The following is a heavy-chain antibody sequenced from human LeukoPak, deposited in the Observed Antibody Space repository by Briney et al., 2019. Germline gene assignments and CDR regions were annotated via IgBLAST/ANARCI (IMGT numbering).Heavy chain of an antibody. J-gene: IGHJ6*03. CDR2: IIPIFGTA. Sequence: SVKVSCKASGGTFSSYAISWVRQAPGQGLEWMGGIIPIFGTANYAQKFQGRVTITTDESTSTAYMELSSLRPEDTAVYYCATRDDSSGDYYYMDVWGKGTRSPSP. D-gene: IGHD6-19*01. V-gene: IGHV1-69*05. CDR3: ATRDDSSGDYYYMDV. CDR1: GGTFSSYA.